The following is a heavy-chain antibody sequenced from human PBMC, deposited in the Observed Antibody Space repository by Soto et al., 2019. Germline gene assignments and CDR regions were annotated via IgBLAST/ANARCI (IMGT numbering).Heavy chain of an antibody. CDR2: TYYRSRWYN. CDR1: GDSVSGNSAA. V-gene: IGHV6-1*01. J-gene: IGHJ4*02. Sequence: SQTLSLTCAISGDSVSGNSAAWNWIRQSPSRGLEWLGRTYYRSRWYNDYAVSVKSRITVTPDTSKNQFSLHPNSVTPEDTAVYYCAREFPHDVSSDRYLDYWGQGALVTVSS. CDR3: AREFPHDVSSDRYLDY. D-gene: IGHD6-19*01.